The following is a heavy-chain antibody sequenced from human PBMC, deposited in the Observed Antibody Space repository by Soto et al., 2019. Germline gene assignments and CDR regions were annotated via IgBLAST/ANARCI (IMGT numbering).Heavy chain of an antibody. CDR2: IHSDGSST. CDR1: GFTFSSYW. D-gene: IGHD3-16*02. Sequence: EVQLVESGGGLVQPGGSLRLSCAASGFTFSSYWMHWVRQAPGKGLVWVSRIHSDGSSTSYADSVKGRFTISRDNAKNTLYLQMNSLRAEDTAVYYCARGPYYYVWGSYRYFDYWGQGTLVTVSS. V-gene: IGHV3-74*01. J-gene: IGHJ4*02. CDR3: ARGPYYYVWGSYRYFDY.